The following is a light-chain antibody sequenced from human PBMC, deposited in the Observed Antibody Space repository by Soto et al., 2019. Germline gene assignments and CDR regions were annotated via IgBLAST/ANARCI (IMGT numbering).Light chain of an antibody. CDR2: GVS. CDR1: QDLHID. V-gene: IGKV3-15*01. Sequence: ETLMTQSPSTLSVSPGETVTLSCRSSQDLHIDLAWYHQKPGQAPTLLIYGVSARAPGVPARFSGAGSGTEFTLTIRSLQSADFGVYYCQQYATWPRPFGQGTK. J-gene: IGKJ2*01. CDR3: QQYATWPRP.